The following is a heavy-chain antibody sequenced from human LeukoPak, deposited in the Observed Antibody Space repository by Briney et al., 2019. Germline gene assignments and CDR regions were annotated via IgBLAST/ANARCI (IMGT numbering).Heavy chain of an antibody. CDR1: GFSFGSNW. Sequence: GGSLRLSCVASGFSFGSNWMSWVRQAPGKGLEWVANIKQDGSEKYYVGSVKGRFTISRDNAKNSLYLQMNSLRAEDTAFYYCARVTSRDPLHYWGQGTLVTVSS. CDR3: ARVTSRDPLHY. D-gene: IGHD2-21*02. V-gene: IGHV3-7*03. J-gene: IGHJ4*02. CDR2: IKQDGSEK.